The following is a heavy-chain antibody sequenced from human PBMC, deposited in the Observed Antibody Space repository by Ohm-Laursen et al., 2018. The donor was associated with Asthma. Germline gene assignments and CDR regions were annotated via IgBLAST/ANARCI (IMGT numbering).Heavy chain of an antibody. CDR2: ISYDGSNK. J-gene: IGHJ6*02. Sequence: SLRLSCAASGFTFSSYAMHWVRQAPGKGLEWAAVISYDGSNKYYADSVKGRFTISRDNSKNTLYLQMNSLRAEDTAVYYCARGSIAARPEVVGYYYYYGMDVWGQGTTVTVSS. CDR1: GFTFSSYA. D-gene: IGHD6-6*01. CDR3: ARGSIAARPEVVGYYYYYGMDV. V-gene: IGHV3-30-3*01.